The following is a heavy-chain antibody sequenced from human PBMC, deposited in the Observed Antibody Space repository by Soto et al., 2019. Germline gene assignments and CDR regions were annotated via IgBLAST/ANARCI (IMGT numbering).Heavy chain of an antibody. Sequence: QVQLVQSGAEVKKPGASVKVSCKASGYTCSNNGISWVRQAPGQGLEWMGWISADKGNTNYAQKLQGRVTMTRDTSTSTVYMELRSLRSEDTAVYYCARDRAHGFDIWGQGTMVTVSS. V-gene: IGHV1-18*01. J-gene: IGHJ3*02. CDR1: GYTCSNNG. CDR2: ISADKGNT. CDR3: ARDRAHGFDI.